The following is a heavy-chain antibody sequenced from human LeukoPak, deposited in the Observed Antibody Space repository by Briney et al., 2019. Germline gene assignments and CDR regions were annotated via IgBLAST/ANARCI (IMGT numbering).Heavy chain of an antibody. CDR3: ARDLDDSSGPSDFDY. J-gene: IGHJ4*02. Sequence: ASVKVSCKASGYTFTSYGISWVRQAPGQGLEWMGWISAYNGNTNYAQKLQGRVTMTTDTSTSTAYMELRGLRSDDTAVYYCARDLDDSSGPSDFDYWGQGTLVTVSS. CDR2: ISAYNGNT. CDR1: GYTFTSYG. V-gene: IGHV1-18*01. D-gene: IGHD3-22*01.